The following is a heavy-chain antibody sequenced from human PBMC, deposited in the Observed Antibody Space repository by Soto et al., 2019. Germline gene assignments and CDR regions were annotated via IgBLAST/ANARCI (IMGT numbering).Heavy chain of an antibody. CDR1: GDTFSSYT. Sequence: QVQLVQSGAEVKKPGSSVKVSCKASGDTFSSYTISWVRQAPGQGLEWMGRIIPILDIANYAKKFQGRVPITADKSTSTADMALSSLSSEDTAVYYCAAGGHGAFDIWGQGTMVTVSS. V-gene: IGHV1-69*02. D-gene: IGHD1-26*01. CDR2: IIPILDIA. CDR3: AAGGHGAFDI. J-gene: IGHJ3*02.